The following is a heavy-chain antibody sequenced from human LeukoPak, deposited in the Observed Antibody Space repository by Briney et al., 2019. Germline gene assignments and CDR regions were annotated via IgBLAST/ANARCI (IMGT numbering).Heavy chain of an antibody. D-gene: IGHD3-22*01. Sequence: GRSLRLSCAASGFTFSSYAMHWVRQAPGKGLEWVAVISYDGSNKYYADSVKGRFTISRDNAKNSLYLQMNSLRAEDTAVYYCARDWVPYYYDSSGYSFDWYFDLGGRGTLVTVPS. CDR1: GFTFSSYA. CDR3: ARDWVPYYYDSSGYSFDWYFDL. J-gene: IGHJ2*01. V-gene: IGHV3-30-3*01. CDR2: ISYDGSNK.